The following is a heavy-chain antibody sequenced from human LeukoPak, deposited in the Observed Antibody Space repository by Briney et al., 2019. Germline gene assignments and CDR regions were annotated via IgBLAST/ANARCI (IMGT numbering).Heavy chain of an antibody. CDR1: VFPFRSYH. J-gene: IGHJ4*02. Sequence: GGPLSLPCAPSVFPFRSYHMNCVRRAPGRGRVWVSSISSSSYIYYADSVKGRFTISRDNAKNSLYLQMNSLRAEDTAVYYCARDSDDYGDAYWGQGTLVTVSS. D-gene: IGHD4-17*01. CDR2: ISSSSYI. CDR3: ARDSDDYGDAY. V-gene: IGHV3-21*01.